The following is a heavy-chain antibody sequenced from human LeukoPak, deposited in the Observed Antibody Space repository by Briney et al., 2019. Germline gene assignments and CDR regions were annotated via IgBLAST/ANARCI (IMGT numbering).Heavy chain of an antibody. CDR3: AADGSDFWSGYPCYFDY. V-gene: IGHV1-24*01. Sequence: ASVKVSCKVSGYTLTELSMHWVRQAPGKGLEWMGGFDPEDGETIYAQKFQERVTITRDMSTSTAYMELSSLRSEDTAVYYCAADGSDFWSGYPCYFDYWGQGTLVTVSS. D-gene: IGHD3-3*01. CDR1: GYTLTELS. CDR2: FDPEDGET. J-gene: IGHJ4*02.